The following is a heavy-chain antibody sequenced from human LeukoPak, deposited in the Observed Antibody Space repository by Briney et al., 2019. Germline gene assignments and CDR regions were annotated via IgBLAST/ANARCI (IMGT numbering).Heavy chain of an antibody. V-gene: IGHV3-21*01. D-gene: IGHD6-19*01. J-gene: IGHJ4*02. CDR2: ISSSSSYI. CDR3: ARARPGIAVAGGDY. Sequence: PGGSLRLSCAASGFTFSSYSMNWVRQAPGKGLEWVSSISSSSSYIYYADSVKGRFTISRANAKNSLYLQMNSLRAEDTAVYYCARARPGIAVAGGDYWGQGTLVTVSS. CDR1: GFTFSSYS.